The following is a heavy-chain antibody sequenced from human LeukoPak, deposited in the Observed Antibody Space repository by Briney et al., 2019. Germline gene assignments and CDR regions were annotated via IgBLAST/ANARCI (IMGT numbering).Heavy chain of an antibody. V-gene: IGHV4-59*01. CDR1: GGSISSYY. J-gene: IGHJ4*02. CDR3: ARANNWNSPFDY. CDR2: IYYSGST. D-gene: IGHD1-7*01. Sequence: PSETLSLTCTVSGGSISSYYWSWIRQPPGKGLEWIGYIYYSGSTNYNPSLKSRVTISVDTSKNQFSLKLSSVTAADTAVYYCARANNWNSPFDYWGQGTLVTVSS.